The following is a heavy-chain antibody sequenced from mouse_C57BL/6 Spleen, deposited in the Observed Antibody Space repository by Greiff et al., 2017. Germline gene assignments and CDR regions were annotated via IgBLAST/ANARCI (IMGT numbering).Heavy chain of an antibody. Sequence: EVHLVESGGGLVQPKGSLKLSCAASGFSFNTYAMNWVRQAPGKGLEWVARIRSKSNNYATYYADSVKDRFTISRDDSESMLYLQMNNLKTEDTAMYYCVRQGDGSRDYYAMDYWGQGTSVTVSS. D-gene: IGHD1-1*01. CDR2: IRSKSNNYAT. V-gene: IGHV10-1*01. J-gene: IGHJ4*01. CDR3: VRQGDGSRDYYAMDY. CDR1: GFSFNTYA.